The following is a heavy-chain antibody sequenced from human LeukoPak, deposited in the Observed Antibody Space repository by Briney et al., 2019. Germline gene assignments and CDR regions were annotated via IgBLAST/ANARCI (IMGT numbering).Heavy chain of an antibody. V-gene: IGHV3-7*01. Sequence: SGGSLRLSCAASGFTFSSYWMIWFRQAPGQGLEWVANIKQDGSDKSYVDSVKGRFTISRDNARNSLYLQMNSLRAEDTAVYYCARSRTSGDEALAGNYWGQGTLVTVSS. J-gene: IGHJ4*02. CDR3: ARSRTSGDEALAGNY. CDR2: IKQDGSDK. CDR1: GFTFSSYW. D-gene: IGHD6-19*01.